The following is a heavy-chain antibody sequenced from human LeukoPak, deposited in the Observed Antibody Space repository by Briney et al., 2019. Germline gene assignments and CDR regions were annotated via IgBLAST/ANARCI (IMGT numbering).Heavy chain of an antibody. CDR2: ISYDESNK. J-gene: IGHJ6*02. CDR1: GFTFSSYA. Sequence: GGSLRLSCAASGFTFSSYAMHWVRQAPGKGLEWVAVISYDESNKYYADSVKGRFTISRDNSKNTLYLQMNSLRAEDTAVYYCARWGYGDYAYYYYGMDVWGQGTTVTVSS. V-gene: IGHV3-30-3*01. CDR3: ARWGYGDYAYYYYGMDV. D-gene: IGHD4-17*01.